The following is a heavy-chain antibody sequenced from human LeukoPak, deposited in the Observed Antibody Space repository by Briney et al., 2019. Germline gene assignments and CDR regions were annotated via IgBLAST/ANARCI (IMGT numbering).Heavy chain of an antibody. CDR2: INPSGGST. Sequence: ASVKVSCQASGYTFTSYDINWVRQATGQGLEWMGIINPSGGSTSYAQKFQGRVTMTRDTSTSTVYMELSSLRSEDTAVYYCARVDRIAAAGADDYWGQGTLVTVSS. CDR1: GYTFTSYD. CDR3: ARVDRIAAAGADDY. J-gene: IGHJ4*02. V-gene: IGHV1-46*01. D-gene: IGHD6-13*01.